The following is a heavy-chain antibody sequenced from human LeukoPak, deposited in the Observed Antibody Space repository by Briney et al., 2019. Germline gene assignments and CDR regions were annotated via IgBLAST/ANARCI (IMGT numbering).Heavy chain of an antibody. V-gene: IGHV3-23*01. CDR2: IFPSGGEI. Sequence: PGGSLRLSCLASGFTFSTYSLSWVRQPPGKGLEWVSSIFPSGGEIHYADSVRGRFTISRDNSKSTLSLQMNSLRAEDTAIYYCATYRQVLLPFESWGQGTLVTVSS. J-gene: IGHJ4*02. CDR1: GFTFSTYS. CDR3: ATYRQVLLPFES. D-gene: IGHD2-8*02.